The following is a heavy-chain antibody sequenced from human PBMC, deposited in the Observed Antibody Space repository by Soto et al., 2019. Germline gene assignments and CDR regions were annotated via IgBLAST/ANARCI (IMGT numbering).Heavy chain of an antibody. CDR1: GFTFSSYA. V-gene: IGHV3-30-3*01. CDR3: ARDPLELQEYYYYGMDV. Sequence: QVQLVESGGGVVQPGRSLRLSCAASGFTFSSYAMHWVRQAPGKGLEWVAVISYDGSNKYYADSVKGRFTISRDNSKNTLYLQLNSLRAEDTDVYYCARDPLELQEYYYYGMDVWGQGTTVNVSS. J-gene: IGHJ6*02. CDR2: ISYDGSNK. D-gene: IGHD1-7*01.